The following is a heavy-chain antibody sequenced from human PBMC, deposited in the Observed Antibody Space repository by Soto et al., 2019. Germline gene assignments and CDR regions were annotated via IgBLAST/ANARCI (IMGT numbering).Heavy chain of an antibody. CDR3: VRDCSGGGCYSAYGMDV. Sequence: QVQLQESGPGLVKPSETLSLTCTVSGASISHFYWSWIRQTAGKGLEWIGRIYSRGSTDYNASLKSRVSMSVDRSNNQFFLMLTSVTAEDTAVYYCVRDCSGGGCYSAYGMDVWGQGTTVTVAS. J-gene: IGHJ6*02. CDR1: GASISHFY. D-gene: IGHD2-15*01. V-gene: IGHV4-4*07. CDR2: IYSRGST.